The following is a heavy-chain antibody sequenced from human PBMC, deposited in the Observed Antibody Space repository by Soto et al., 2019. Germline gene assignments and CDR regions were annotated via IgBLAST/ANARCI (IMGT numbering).Heavy chain of an antibody. CDR1: GYSFTSYW. J-gene: IGHJ3*02. CDR3: ARQYYDSSGYDAFDI. V-gene: IGHV5-51*01. CDR2: IYPGDSDT. D-gene: IGHD3-22*01. Sequence: GESLKISCKGSGYSFTSYWIGWVRQMPGKGLEWMGIIYPGDSDTRYSPSFQGHVIISAVKSISTAYLQWSSLKASDTAMYYCARQYYDSSGYDAFDIWGQGTMVTVSS.